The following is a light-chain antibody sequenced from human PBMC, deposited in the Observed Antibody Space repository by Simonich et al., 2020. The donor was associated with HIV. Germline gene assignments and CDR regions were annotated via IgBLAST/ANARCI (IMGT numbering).Light chain of an antibody. J-gene: IGKJ4*01. V-gene: IGKV2-28*01. CDR1: QSLLHSNGNNY. CDR3: MQVLQKGLT. Sequence: DIVVTQTPLSLSVTPGQPASIPCRSSQSLLHSNGNNYLVWYLQKPGQSPQLLIYLGSNRASGVPDRFGGSGSGTDFTLKISRVEAEDVGVYYCMQVLQKGLTFGGGTKVEIK. CDR2: LGS.